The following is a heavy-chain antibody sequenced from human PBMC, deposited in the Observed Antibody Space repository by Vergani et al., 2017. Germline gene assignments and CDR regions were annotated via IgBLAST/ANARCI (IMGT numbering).Heavy chain of an antibody. CDR1: GGSFSGYY. J-gene: IGHJ5*02. Sequence: QVQLQQWGAGLLKPSETLFLTCAVYGGSFSGYYWSWIRQPPGKGLEWIGEINHSGSTNYNPSLKSRVTMSVDTSKNQFSLKLSSVTAADTAVYYCARAPTDYYGSGSYYHWGQGTLVTVSS. V-gene: IGHV4-34*01. D-gene: IGHD3-10*01. CDR3: ARAPTDYYGSGSYYH. CDR2: INHSGST.